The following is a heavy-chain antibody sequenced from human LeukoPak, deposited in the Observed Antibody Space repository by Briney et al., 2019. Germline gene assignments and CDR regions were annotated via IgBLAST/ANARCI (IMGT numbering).Heavy chain of an antibody. CDR1: GGSFSGYY. CDR2: INHSGST. D-gene: IGHD6-13*01. V-gene: IGHV4-34*01. Sequence: PSETLSLTCAVYGGSFSGYYWSWIRQPPGKGLEWIGEINHSGSTNYNPSLKGRVTISVDTSKNQFSLKLSSVTAADTAVYYCARGPGGAAAPGLLLRYMDVWGKGTTVTVSS. CDR3: ARGPGGAAAPGLLLRYMDV. J-gene: IGHJ6*03.